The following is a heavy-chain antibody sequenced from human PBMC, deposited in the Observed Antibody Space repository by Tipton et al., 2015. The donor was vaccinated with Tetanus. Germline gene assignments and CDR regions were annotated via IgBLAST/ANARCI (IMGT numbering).Heavy chain of an antibody. Sequence: QLVQSGGEVKKPGESLKISCKGSGYIFNNYWIGWVRQKPGKGLEWMGIIYPGDSDTRYSPSFQGQVTISVDKSINTAYLQWSSLKASDTSMFYCARAHCTDGVCNFDFWGQGVLATVAS. CDR2: IYPGDSDT. CDR1: GYIFNNYW. D-gene: IGHD2-8*01. CDR3: ARAHCTDGVCNFDF. J-gene: IGHJ4*02. V-gene: IGHV5-51*01.